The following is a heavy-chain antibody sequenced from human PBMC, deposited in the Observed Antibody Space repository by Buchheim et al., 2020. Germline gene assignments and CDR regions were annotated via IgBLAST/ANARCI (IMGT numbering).Heavy chain of an antibody. CDR3: AKDRYSPAMGGYYFEY. Sequence: EVQLRESGGGLVQPGGSLRLSCAASGFIFTNYAMNWVRLAPGKGLELVSSISARGDTYYADSVLGRFTISSDTFKDTVSLEMNNLRAEDTAVYYCAKDRYSPAMGGYYFEYWGQGTL. V-gene: IGHV3-23*01. D-gene: IGHD2-15*01. J-gene: IGHJ4*02. CDR1: GFIFTNYA. CDR2: ISARGDT.